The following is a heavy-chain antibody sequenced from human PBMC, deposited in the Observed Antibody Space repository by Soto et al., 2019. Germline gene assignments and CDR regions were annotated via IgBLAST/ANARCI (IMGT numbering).Heavy chain of an antibody. D-gene: IGHD2-15*01. CDR3: ASTLQVEKAPIGY. V-gene: IGHV4-34*01. Sequence: QVQLQQWGAGLLKPSETLSLTCAVYGGSFSGYYWSWIRQPPGKGLEWIGEINHSGSTNYNPSLKSRVTISVDTSKNQFSLKLSSVTAADPAVYYCASTLQVEKAPIGYWGQGTLVTVSS. CDR1: GGSFSGYY. CDR2: INHSGST. J-gene: IGHJ4*02.